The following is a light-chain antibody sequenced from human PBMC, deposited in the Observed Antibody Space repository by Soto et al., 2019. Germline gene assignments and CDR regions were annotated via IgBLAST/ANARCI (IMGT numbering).Light chain of an antibody. CDR2: GAS. V-gene: IGKV3-20*01. CDR3: QQYHTSPVT. CDR1: QGVSSSY. Sequence: EIVLTQSPGTLSLSPGERATLSCRASQGVSSSYLAWYQQKPGQTPRLLIYGASGRATGIPDRFSGGGSGTDFTLTISRLEPEDFAVYYCQQYHTSPVTFGQGTKVDIK. J-gene: IGKJ1*01.